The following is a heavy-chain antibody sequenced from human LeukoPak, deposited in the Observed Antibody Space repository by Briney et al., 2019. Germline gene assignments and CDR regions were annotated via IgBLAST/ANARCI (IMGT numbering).Heavy chain of an antibody. CDR3: ARGWQQLVH. CDR2: INHSGST. CDR1: GFTFNSYA. J-gene: IGHJ4*02. Sequence: GSLRLSCAASGFTFNSYAMSWIRQPPGKGLEWIGEINHSGSTNYNPSLKSRVTISVDTSKNQFSLKLSSVTAADTAVYYCARGWQQLVHWGQGTLVTVSS. D-gene: IGHD6-13*01. V-gene: IGHV4-34*01.